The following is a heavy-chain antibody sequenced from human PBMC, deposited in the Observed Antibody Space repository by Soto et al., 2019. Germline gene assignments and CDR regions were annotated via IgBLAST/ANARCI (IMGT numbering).Heavy chain of an antibody. V-gene: IGHV4-4*07. J-gene: IGHJ5*02. CDR2: IYSSGST. CDR3: ARVQRFSDWFDP. D-gene: IGHD3-3*01. CDR1: GGAISGYY. Sequence: PSETLSLTCTVTGGAISGYYWTWIRQADGEGLEWIGRIYSSGSTNYNTSLKGRVTISLDTSMNYFSLRLSSVTAADTAVYYCARVQRFSDWFDPWGQGTLVTVSS.